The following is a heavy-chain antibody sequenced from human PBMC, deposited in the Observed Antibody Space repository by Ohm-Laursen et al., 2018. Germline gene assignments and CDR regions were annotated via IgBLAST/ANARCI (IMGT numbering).Heavy chain of an antibody. D-gene: IGHD6-19*01. CDR2: IWYDGSNK. V-gene: IGHV3-33*01. CDR3: ARASSSIAVAGLDY. Sequence: SLRLSCLASGFTFSSYGMHWVRQAPGKGLEWVAVIWYDGSNKYYADSVKGRFTISRANSKNTLYLQMNSMRAEDTAGYYCARASSSIAVAGLDYWGQGTLVTVSS. CDR1: GFTFSSYG. J-gene: IGHJ4*02.